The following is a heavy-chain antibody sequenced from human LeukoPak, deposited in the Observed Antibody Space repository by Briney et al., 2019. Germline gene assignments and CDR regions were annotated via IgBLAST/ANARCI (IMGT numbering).Heavy chain of an antibody. CDR3: ARSYCSLRDFDF. V-gene: IGHV3-30-3*01. D-gene: IGHD5-18*01. J-gene: IGHJ4*02. CDR2: ISYDGSNK. Sequence: GRSLRLSCAASGFIFSSYAMHWVRQAPGKGLEWVAVISYDGSNKSYADSVRGRFTISRDNSKNTLYVQMNSLRAEDTAVYYCARSYCSLRDFDFWGQGTLVTVSS. CDR1: GFIFSSYA.